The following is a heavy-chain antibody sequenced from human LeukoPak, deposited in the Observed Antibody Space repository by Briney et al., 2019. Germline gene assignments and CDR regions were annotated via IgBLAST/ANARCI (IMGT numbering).Heavy chain of an antibody. Sequence: GGSLRLSCAASGFTFSSYGMHWVRQAPGKGLEWVAFIRYDGSNKYYADSVKGRFTISRDNSKNTLYLQMNSLRAEDTAVYYCAKGPALYSSGWYLDYWGQGTLVTVSS. V-gene: IGHV3-30*02. CDR1: GFTFSSYG. CDR2: IRYDGSNK. J-gene: IGHJ4*02. CDR3: AKGPALYSSGWYLDY. D-gene: IGHD6-19*01.